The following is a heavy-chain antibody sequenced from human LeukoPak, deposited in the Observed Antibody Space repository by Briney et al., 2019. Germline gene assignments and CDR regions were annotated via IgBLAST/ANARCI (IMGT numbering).Heavy chain of an antibody. CDR2: ISYDGSNK. CDR1: GFTFSSYA. CDR3: ARDWGSTGYDLYDS. D-gene: IGHD5-12*01. J-gene: IGHJ4*02. Sequence: GRSLRLSCAASGFTFSSYAMHWVRQAPGKGLEWVAVISYDGSNKYYADSVKGRFTISRDNSKNTLYLQMNGLRAEDTAVYYCARDWGSTGYDLYDSWGQGTLVTVSS. V-gene: IGHV3-30*04.